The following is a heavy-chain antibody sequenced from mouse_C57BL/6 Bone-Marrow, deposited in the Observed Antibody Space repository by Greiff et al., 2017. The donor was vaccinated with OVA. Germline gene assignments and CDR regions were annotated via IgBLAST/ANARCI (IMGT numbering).Heavy chain of an antibody. CDR2: IRNKANGYTT. CDR1: GFTFTDYY. V-gene: IGHV7-3*01. Sequence: EVKLMESGGGLVQPGGSLSLSCAASGFTFTDYYMSWVRQPPGKALEWLGFIRNKANGYTTEYSASVKGRFTISRDKSTSILYLQMNALRAEDSATYYGARYKLGNCNYWGQGTTLTVSS. CDR3: ARYKLGNCNY. J-gene: IGHJ2*01. D-gene: IGHD2-1*01.